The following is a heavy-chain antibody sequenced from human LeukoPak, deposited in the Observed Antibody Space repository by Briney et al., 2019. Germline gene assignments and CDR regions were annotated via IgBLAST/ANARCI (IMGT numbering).Heavy chain of an antibody. J-gene: IGHJ4*02. CDR2: IYYSGGT. V-gene: IGHV4-30-4*01. CDR3: AREAIGLKTDY. Sequence: SETLSLTCTVSGGSISSGDYYWSWIRQPPGKGLEWIGYIYYSGGTYYNPSLKSRVTISVDTSKNQFSLKLSSVTAADTAVYYCAREAIGLKTDYWGQGTLVTVSS. D-gene: IGHD2-8*01. CDR1: GGSISSGDYY.